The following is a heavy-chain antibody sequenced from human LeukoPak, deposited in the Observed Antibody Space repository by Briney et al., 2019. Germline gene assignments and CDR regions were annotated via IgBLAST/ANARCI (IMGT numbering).Heavy chain of an antibody. V-gene: IGHV4-59*01. D-gene: IGHD6-19*01. Sequence: SETLSLTCTVSGGSISNYYWSWIRQPPGKGLEWVGSIYNSGSTNYNPSLKSRVTISVDTSKNQFSLKLSSVTAADTAVYYCATSPLISSGWLGFDYWGQGILVTVSS. CDR1: GGSISNYY. J-gene: IGHJ4*02. CDR2: IYNSGST. CDR3: ATSPLISSGWLGFDY.